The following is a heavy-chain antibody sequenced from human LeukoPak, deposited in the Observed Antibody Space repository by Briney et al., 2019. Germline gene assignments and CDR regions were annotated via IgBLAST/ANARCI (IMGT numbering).Heavy chain of an antibody. D-gene: IGHD3-9*01. CDR1: GGSISSGGYS. CDR2: IYHSGST. J-gene: IGHJ6*02. Sequence: SETLSLTCAVSGGSISSGGYSWSWIRQPPGKGLEWIGYIYHSGSTYYNPSLKSRVTISVDRSKNQFSLKLSSVTAADTAVYYCARGSWYYDILTGYSSGDYYGMDVWGQGTTVTVSS. CDR3: ARGSWYYDILTGYSSGDYYGMDV. V-gene: IGHV4-30-2*01.